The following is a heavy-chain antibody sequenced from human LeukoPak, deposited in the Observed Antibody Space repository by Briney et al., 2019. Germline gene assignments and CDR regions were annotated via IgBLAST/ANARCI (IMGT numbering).Heavy chain of an antibody. CDR2: IYTSGST. CDR3: ARSGSGYYDYVWGSYRYPTDFDY. V-gene: IGHV4-4*07. Sequence: SSETLSLTCTVSGGSISSYYWSWIRQPAGKGLEWIGRIYTSGSTNYNPSLKSRVTMSVDTSKNQFSLKLSSVTAADTAVYYCARSGSGYYDYVWGSYRYPTDFDYWGQGTLVTVSS. CDR1: GGSISSYY. J-gene: IGHJ4*02. D-gene: IGHD3-16*02.